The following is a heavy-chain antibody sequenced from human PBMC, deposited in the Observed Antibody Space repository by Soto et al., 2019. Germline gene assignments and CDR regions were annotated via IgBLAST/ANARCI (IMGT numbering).Heavy chain of an antibody. CDR2: IYYSGST. CDR3: ARRAGIVVVPAAMGKWFDP. J-gene: IGHJ5*02. D-gene: IGHD2-2*01. V-gene: IGHV4-39*01. CDR1: GGSISSSSYY. Sequence: SETLSLTCTVSGGSISSSSYYWGWIRQPPGKGLEWIGSIYYSGSTYYNPSLKSRVTISVDTSKNQFSLKLSSVTAADTAVYYCARRAGIVVVPAAMGKWFDPWGQGTLVTVSS.